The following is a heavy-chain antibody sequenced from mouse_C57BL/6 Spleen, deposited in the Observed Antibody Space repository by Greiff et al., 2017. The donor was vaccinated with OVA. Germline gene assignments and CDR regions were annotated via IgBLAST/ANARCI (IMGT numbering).Heavy chain of an antibody. CDR3: ARGRGLDYPWFAY. J-gene: IGHJ3*01. V-gene: IGHV3-6*01. Sequence: EVKLQESGPGLVKPSQSLSLTCSVTGYSITSGYYWNWIRQFPGKKLEWMGYISYDGSNNYNPSLKNRISTTRDTSKNNLFLKLNSVATDDTATSYWARGRGLDYPWFAYWGQGTLVTVSA. CDR1: GYSITSGYY. D-gene: IGHD5-5*01. CDR2: ISYDGSN.